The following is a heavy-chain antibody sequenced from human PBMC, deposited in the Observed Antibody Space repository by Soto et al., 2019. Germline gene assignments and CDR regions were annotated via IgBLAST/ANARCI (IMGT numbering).Heavy chain of an antibody. CDR2: IYHSGST. CDR1: GSSISSDYY. J-gene: IGHJ4*02. CDR3: AKKGYYPSGRINLFDS. Sequence: SETLSLTXAVSGSSISSDYYWGWIRQPPGKGLEWIGSIYHSGSTYYNPSLKSRVTISVDTSKNHFSLRLTSVTAADTAVYYCAKKGYYPSGRINLFDSWGQGTLVTVSS. D-gene: IGHD3-10*01. V-gene: IGHV4-38-2*01.